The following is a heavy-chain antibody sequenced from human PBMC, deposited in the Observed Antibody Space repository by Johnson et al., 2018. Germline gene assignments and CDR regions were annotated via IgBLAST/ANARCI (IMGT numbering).Heavy chain of an antibody. CDR2: ISYDGSNK. D-gene: IGHD3-10*01. J-gene: IGHJ3*02. CDR3: ARERVLISAFDI. CDR1: GFTFSSYG. Sequence: VQLVESGGGVVQPGRSLRLSCAASGFTFSSYGMHWVRQAPGKGLEWVAVISYDGSNKYYADSVKGRFTISRDNSKNTLYLQMNSLRAEDTAVYYCARERVLISAFDIWGQGTMVTVSS. V-gene: IGHV3-30*03.